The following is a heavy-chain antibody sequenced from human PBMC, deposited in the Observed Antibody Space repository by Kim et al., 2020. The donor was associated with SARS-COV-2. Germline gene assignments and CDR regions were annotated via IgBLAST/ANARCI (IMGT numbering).Heavy chain of an antibody. J-gene: IGHJ5*02. Sequence: ASVKVSCKASGYTFTGYYMHWVRQAPGQGLEWMGWINPNSGGTNYAQKFQGRVTMTRDTSISTAYMELSRLRSDDTAVYYCARRASITMIVVVYNWFDPWGQGTLATVSS. CDR1: GYTFTGYY. V-gene: IGHV1-2*02. D-gene: IGHD3-22*01. CDR3: ARRASITMIVVVYNWFDP. CDR2: INPNSGGT.